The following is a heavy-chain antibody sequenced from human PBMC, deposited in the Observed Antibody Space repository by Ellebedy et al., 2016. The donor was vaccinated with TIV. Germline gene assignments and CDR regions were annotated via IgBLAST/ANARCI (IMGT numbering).Heavy chain of an antibody. J-gene: IGHJ5*02. CDR3: ARRGSYGDYAVQVNSWFDT. V-gene: IGHV3-7*01. D-gene: IGHD4-17*01. CDR1: GFSFRSYW. CDR2: IYQDGSDQ. Sequence: GESLKISCVASGFSFRSYWMSWVRQAPGKGLEWVANIYQDGSDQYYVGSVKGRFTISRDNANKSLFLQMNSLRVEDTAAYYCARRGSYGDYAVQVNSWFDTWGQGTLVTVSS.